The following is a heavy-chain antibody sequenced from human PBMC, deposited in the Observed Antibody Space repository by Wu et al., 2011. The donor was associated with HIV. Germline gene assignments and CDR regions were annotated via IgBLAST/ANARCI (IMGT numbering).Heavy chain of an antibody. Sequence: QVHLVQSGAEVKKPGASVKVSCTVSGYTLTDLAIHWVRQAPGKGLEWMGGFDLEDVETIYAQKFQGRVTMTEDTSTDTAYMELNSLRSEDTAVYYCAGSPYTYGRSPHLTPWGQGTQVTVSS. J-gene: IGHJ5*02. V-gene: IGHV1-24*01. CDR2: FDLEDVET. CDR1: GYTLTDLA. D-gene: IGHD3-10*01. CDR3: AGSPYTYGRSPHLTP.